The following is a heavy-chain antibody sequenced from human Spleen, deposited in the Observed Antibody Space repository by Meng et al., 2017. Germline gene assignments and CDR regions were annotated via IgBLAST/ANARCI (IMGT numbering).Heavy chain of an antibody. D-gene: IGHD3-10*01. Sequence: SETPSLTCTVSDDSISNSFWTWIRQPAGKGLEWIGRIYAGGSTNYNPSLKSRVTMSVDTSKNQFSLKLNSVTAADTAVYYCARGNYYGSGTYITWFDPWGQGTLVTVSS. CDR3: ARGNYYGSGTYITWFDP. V-gene: IGHV4-4*07. CDR1: DDSISNSF. CDR2: IYAGGST. J-gene: IGHJ5*02.